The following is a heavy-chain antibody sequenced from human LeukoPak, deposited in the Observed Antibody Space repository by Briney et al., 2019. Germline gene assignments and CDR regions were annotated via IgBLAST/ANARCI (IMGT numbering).Heavy chain of an antibody. CDR3: ARRDSSGYYHSDY. J-gene: IGHJ4*02. CDR2: ISSSSSYI. V-gene: IGHV3-21*01. CDR1: GFTFSSYS. D-gene: IGHD3-22*01. Sequence: GGSLRLSCAASGFTFSSYSMNWVRQAPGKGLEWVSSISSSSSYIYYADSVKGRFTISRDNAKNSLYLQMNSLRAEDTAVYYCARRDSSGYYHSDYWGQGTLVTVSS.